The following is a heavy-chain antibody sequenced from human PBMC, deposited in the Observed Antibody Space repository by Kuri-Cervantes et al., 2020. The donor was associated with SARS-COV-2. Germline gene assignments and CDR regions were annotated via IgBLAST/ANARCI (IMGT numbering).Heavy chain of an antibody. CDR3: ARESSYITIFGVVTRYGMDV. CDR2: IYYSGST. CDR1: GGSISSSSYY. J-gene: IGHJ6*02. D-gene: IGHD3-3*01. V-gene: IGHV4-39*02. Sequence: SATLSLTCTGSGGSISSSSYYWGWIRQPPGKGLEWIGSIYYSGSTYYNPSLKSRVTISVDTSKNQFSLKLSSVTAADTAVYYCARESSYITIFGVVTRYGMDVWGQGTTVTVSS.